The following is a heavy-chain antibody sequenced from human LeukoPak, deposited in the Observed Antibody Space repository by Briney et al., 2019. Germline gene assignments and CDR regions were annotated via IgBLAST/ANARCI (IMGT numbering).Heavy chain of an antibody. CDR2: IIVSATNI. J-gene: IGHJ4*02. CDR3: ARRLYYYDSRGYHYYFDY. V-gene: IGHV3-48*01. CDR1: GFTFSSYT. D-gene: IGHD3-22*01. Sequence: GRSLRLSCVSSGFTFSSYTMSWVRRAPGKWLEWLAFIIVSATNIYYADSVRGRFTISRDNARNTLYLQMKSLKAEDTALYYCARRLYYYDSRGYHYYFDYWGQGTLVTVSS.